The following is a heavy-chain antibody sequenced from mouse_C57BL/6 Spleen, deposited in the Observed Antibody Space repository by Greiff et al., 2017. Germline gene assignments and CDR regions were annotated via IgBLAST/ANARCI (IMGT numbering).Heavy chain of an antibody. CDR2: IDPYDSST. J-gene: IGHJ2*01. CDR3: ANSLRYSHEGYFDY. Sequence: QVQLQQSGAELVKPGASVKLSCKASGYTFTSYWMHWVKQRPGKGLEWIGVIDPYDSSTNYNQKFKGQATLTVDQSSSTVYMQLSSLTSEDSAVYDFANSLRYSHEGYFDYWGQGTTLTVSS. CDR1: GYTFTSYW. D-gene: IGHD3-2*02. V-gene: IGHV1-69*02.